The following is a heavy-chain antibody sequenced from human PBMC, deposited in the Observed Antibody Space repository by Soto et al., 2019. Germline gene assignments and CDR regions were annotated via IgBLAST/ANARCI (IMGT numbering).Heavy chain of an antibody. CDR3: SKRYCTSASCYGHPDS. Sequence: PGGSLRLSCAGSGFTFSSYAMSWVRQAPGKGLEWVSAISGGGGTTYYADAVKGRFTISRDNSKNTLYLQMNSLRAEDTALYFCSKRYCTSASCYGHPDSWGQGTLVAVSS. D-gene: IGHD2-8*01. CDR1: GFTFSSYA. CDR2: ISGGGGTT. J-gene: IGHJ4*02. V-gene: IGHV3-23*01.